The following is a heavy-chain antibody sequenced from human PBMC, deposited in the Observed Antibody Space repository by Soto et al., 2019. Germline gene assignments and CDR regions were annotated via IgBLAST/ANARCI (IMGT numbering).Heavy chain of an antibody. Sequence: GGSLRLSCAASGFTFSSYWMNWVRQAPGKGAEWVANIKQDGSEKNFVDSVKGRFTIARDNARKSLYLQMNSLRPEETAVYYCERGRVDYIGGRYRDASHPLDYWGQGTLVTVSS. V-gene: IGHV3-7*03. CDR1: GFTFSSYW. D-gene: IGHD3-16*02. CDR3: ERGRVDYIGGRYRDASHPLDY. CDR2: IKQDGSEK. J-gene: IGHJ4*02.